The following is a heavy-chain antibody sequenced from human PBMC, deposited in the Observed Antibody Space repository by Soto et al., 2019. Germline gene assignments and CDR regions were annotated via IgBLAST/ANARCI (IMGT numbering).Heavy chain of an antibody. CDR2: IKSKADGVTT. V-gene: IGHV3-15*01. J-gene: IGHJ4*02. D-gene: IGHD2-15*01. CDR3: HADTPGFGQGEFEY. Sequence: GWSLRLSCETSGFTFNIAWMTWLLQAPGKGLEWVALIKSKADGVTTHYATPVKGRFTVSRDDSKNTVYLQVNSLKTEDTAMYYCHADTPGFGQGEFEYWGQGTQVTVSS. CDR1: GFTFNIAW.